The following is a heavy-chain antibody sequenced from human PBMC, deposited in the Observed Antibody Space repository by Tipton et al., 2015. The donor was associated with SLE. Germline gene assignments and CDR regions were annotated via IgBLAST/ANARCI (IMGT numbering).Heavy chain of an antibody. CDR1: GGSISSGSYY. D-gene: IGHD5-18*01. Sequence: TLSLTCTVSGGSISSGSYYWSWIRQPPGKGLEWIGYIYYRGSTNYNPSLKSRVTISVDTSKNQFSLKLSSVTAADTAVYYCARAPGAAMVTDYFDYWGQGTLVTVSS. V-gene: IGHV4-61*01. CDR2: IYYRGST. CDR3: ARAPGAAMVTDYFDY. J-gene: IGHJ4*02.